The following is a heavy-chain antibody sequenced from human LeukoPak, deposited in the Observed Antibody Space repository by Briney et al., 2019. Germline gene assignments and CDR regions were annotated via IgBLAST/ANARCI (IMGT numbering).Heavy chain of an antibody. D-gene: IGHD3-3*01. CDR3: AREEAFQLEASLDQ. CDR1: GFTFGDFG. J-gene: IGHJ4*02. V-gene: IGHV3-33*01. Sequence: GRSLRLSCAAAGFTFGDFGMHWVRQAPGKGLEWVALIWKDGSDEFYADSVKGRFTISRDNSRNTLSLQMNSLRGKDTAVYYCAREEAFQLEASLDQWGQGTLVTVSS. CDR2: IWKDGSDE.